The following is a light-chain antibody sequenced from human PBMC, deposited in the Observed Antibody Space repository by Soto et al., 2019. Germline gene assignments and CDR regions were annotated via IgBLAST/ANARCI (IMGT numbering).Light chain of an antibody. CDR1: SSNVGSYKL. CDR2: EVN. V-gene: IGLV2-14*02. CDR3: QVWDSSSDHKV. Sequence: QSALTQPASVSGSPGQSITISCTGTSSNVGSYKLVSWYQQHPGKAPKLMIFEVNKRPSGVSNRFSGSNSGNTATLTISRVEAGDEADYYCQVWDSSSDHKVFGTGTKVTVL. J-gene: IGLJ1*01.